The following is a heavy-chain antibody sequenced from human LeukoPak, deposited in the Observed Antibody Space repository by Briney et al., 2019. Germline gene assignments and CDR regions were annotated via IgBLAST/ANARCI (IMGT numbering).Heavy chain of an antibody. D-gene: IGHD3-3*01. J-gene: IGHJ5*02. CDR2: INHSGST. Sequence: SETLSLTCAVYGGSFSGYYWSWIRQPPGKGLEWIGEINHSGSTNYNPSLKSRVTISVDTSKNQFSLKLSSVTAADTAVYYCARAGVVWFDPWGQGTLVTVSP. V-gene: IGHV4-34*01. CDR3: ARAGVVWFDP. CDR1: GGSFSGYY.